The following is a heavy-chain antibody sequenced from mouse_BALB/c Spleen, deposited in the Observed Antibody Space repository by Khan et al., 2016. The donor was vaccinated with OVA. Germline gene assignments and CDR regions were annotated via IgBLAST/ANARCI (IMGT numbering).Heavy chain of an antibody. CDR3: VRDGACHRNNGGFAY. V-gene: IGHV1-4*01. Sequence: QIQLVQSGAELARPGASVKMSCKASGYTFTSYTIHWIKKRPGQGLEWIGYINPSNGYTNYNQKFKDRATLTTDKSSTTAYLQLSSLTSDDSAAYNCVRDGACHRNNGGFAYWGQGTLVTVSA. J-gene: IGHJ3*01. CDR2: INPSNGYT. D-gene: IGHD1-2*01. CDR1: GYTFTSYT.